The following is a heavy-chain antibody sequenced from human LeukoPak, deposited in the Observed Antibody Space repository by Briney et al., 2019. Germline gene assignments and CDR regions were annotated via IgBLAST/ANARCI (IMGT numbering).Heavy chain of an antibody. CDR1: GYTFTGYY. CDR2: INPNSGGT. J-gene: IGHJ4*02. V-gene: IGHV1-2*06. CDR3: ARDPGYSSGWYYFDY. Sequence: GASVKVPCTASGYTFTGYYMHWVRQAPGQGLEWMGRINPNSGGTNFAQKFQGRVTMTRDTSINTAYMELSRLRSDDTAVYYCARDPGYSSGWYYFDYWGQGTLVTVSS. D-gene: IGHD6-19*01.